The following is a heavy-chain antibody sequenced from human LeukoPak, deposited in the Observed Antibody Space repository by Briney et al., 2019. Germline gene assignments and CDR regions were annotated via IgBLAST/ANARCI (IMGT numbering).Heavy chain of an antibody. CDR3: ARDLHEDYYYDSSGHVRGFGGGFGI. V-gene: IGHV4-61*02. D-gene: IGHD3-22*01. Sequence: SETLSLTCTVSGGSISSGSYYWSWIRQPAGKGLEWIGRIYTSGSTNYNPSLKSRVTISVDTSKNQFSLKLSSVTAADTAVYYCARDLHEDYYYDSSGHVRGFGGGFGIWGQGTMVTVSS. CDR2: IYTSGST. CDR1: GGSISSGSYY. J-gene: IGHJ3*02.